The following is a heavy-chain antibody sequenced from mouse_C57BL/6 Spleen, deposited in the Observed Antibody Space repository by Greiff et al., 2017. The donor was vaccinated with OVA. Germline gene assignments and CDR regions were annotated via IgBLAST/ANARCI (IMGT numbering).Heavy chain of an antibody. Sequence: QVQLQQPGAELVKPGASVKLSSKASGYTFTSYWMHWVKQRPGRGLEWIGRIDPNSGGNKYNEQFKRQAKLNVDKPTSTAYMQLSSLTSEDSAVYDCARSPFAWYVDVWGTGTTVTVSS. J-gene: IGHJ1*03. CDR3: ARSPFAWYVDV. CDR1: GYTFTSYW. CDR2: IDPNSGGN. V-gene: IGHV1-62-3*01.